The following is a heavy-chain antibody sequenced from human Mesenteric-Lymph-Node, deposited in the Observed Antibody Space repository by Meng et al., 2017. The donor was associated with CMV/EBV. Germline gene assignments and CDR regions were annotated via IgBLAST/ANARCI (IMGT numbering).Heavy chain of an antibody. CDR1: GYTFTDHF. J-gene: IGHJ4*02. D-gene: IGHD1-26*01. Sequence: ASVKVSCKASGYTFTDHFIHWVRQAPGQGLDWLGWINPNSGDTNYAQNFQGRVSMTRDTSSSTAFMELSRLRSDDTALYYCARSYGRAPELDYWGQGTLVTVSS. CDR3: ARSYGRAPELDY. CDR2: INPNSGDT. V-gene: IGHV1-2*02.